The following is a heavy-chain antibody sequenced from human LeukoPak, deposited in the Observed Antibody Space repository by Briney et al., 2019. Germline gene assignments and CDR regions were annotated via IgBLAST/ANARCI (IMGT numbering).Heavy chain of an antibody. D-gene: IGHD2-21*01. J-gene: IGHJ5*02. Sequence: SETLSLTCAVSGYSISSGYSWGWIRQPPGNGLDWIGRIYHSGSTYYNPSLKSRVTISVDTSKNQFSLKLSSVTAADTAVYYCAREYGIVRYWFDPWGQGTLVTVSS. CDR3: AREYGIVRYWFDP. V-gene: IGHV4-38-2*02. CDR2: IYHSGST. CDR1: GYSISSGYS.